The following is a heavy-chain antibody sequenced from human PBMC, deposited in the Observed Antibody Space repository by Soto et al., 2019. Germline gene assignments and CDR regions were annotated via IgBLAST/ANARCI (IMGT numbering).Heavy chain of an antibody. CDR3: AREERSRYYYDSSGYQSAYYFDY. CDR2: IYYSGST. Sequence: SETLSLTCTVSGGSISSYYWSWIRQPPGKGLEWIGYIYYSGSTNYNPSLKSRVTISVDTSKNQFSLKLSSVTAADTAVYYCAREERSRYYYDSSGYQSAYYFDYWGQGTLVTVSS. CDR1: GGSISSYY. D-gene: IGHD3-22*01. J-gene: IGHJ4*02. V-gene: IGHV4-59*01.